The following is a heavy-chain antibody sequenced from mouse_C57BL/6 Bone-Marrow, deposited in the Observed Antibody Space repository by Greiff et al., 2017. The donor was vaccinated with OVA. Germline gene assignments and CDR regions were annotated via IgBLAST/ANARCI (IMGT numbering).Heavy chain of an antibody. J-gene: IGHJ4*01. CDR3: ARRRDYDYGYAMDY. Sequence: DVQLVESGGGLVQPGGSLKLSCAASGFTFSDYGMAWVRQAPRQGPEWVAFISNLAYSIYYADTVTGRFTISRENAKNTLYLEMSSLRSEDTAMYNCARRRDYDYGYAMDYWGQGTSVTVSS. CDR2: ISNLAYSI. D-gene: IGHD2-4*01. CDR1: GFTFSDYG. V-gene: IGHV5-15*04.